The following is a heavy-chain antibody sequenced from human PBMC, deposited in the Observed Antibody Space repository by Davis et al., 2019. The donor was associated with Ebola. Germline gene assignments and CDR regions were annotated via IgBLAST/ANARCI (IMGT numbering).Heavy chain of an antibody. V-gene: IGHV1-24*01. CDR3: ARESSSFGEYWFDP. CDR1: GYILTELS. D-gene: IGHD6-6*01. CDR2: FDPEDGET. J-gene: IGHJ5*02. Sequence: ASVKVSCKVSGYILTELSMHWVRQAPGKGLEWMGGFDPEDGETIYAQKFQGRVTMTEDTSTDTAYMELSRLRSDDTAVYYCARESSSFGEYWFDPWGQGTLVTVSS.